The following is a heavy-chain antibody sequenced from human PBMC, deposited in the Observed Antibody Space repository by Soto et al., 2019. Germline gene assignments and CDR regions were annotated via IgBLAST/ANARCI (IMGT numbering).Heavy chain of an antibody. CDR1: GYTFTSYG. Sequence: ASVKVSCKAFGYTFTSYGISWVRQAPGQGLEWMGWISAYSGNTNYAQKVQGRVKMTTDTSTSTAYMELRSLRSDDRAVYYCARDGDFWSGYFDYWGQGTLVTVSS. CDR2: ISAYSGNT. V-gene: IGHV1-18*01. D-gene: IGHD3-3*01. J-gene: IGHJ4*02. CDR3: ARDGDFWSGYFDY.